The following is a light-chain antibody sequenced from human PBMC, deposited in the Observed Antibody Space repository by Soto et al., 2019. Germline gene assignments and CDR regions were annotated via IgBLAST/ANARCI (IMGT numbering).Light chain of an antibody. CDR1: SSNIGSYN. CDR2: GNS. CDR3: ASWDDSLNEVL. V-gene: IGLV1-44*01. Sequence: QSVLTQPPSASATPGQRVTISCSGTSSNIGSYNVNWYQQFPGTAPKLLIYGNSLRPSGVPDRFSGSRSGTSASLAISGLQSEDDGVYYCASWDDSLNEVLFGGGTKVTVL. J-gene: IGLJ3*02.